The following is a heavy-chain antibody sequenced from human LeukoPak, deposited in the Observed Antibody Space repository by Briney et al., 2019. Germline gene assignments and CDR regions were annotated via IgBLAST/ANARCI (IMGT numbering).Heavy chain of an antibody. J-gene: IGHJ4*02. CDR3: ARARIDY. Sequence: GGSLRLSCAASGFALSNYWMTWVRLAPGKGLEWVATINPGGSETYYGDSVKGRFTISRDNAQNSVFLHMSSLRVEDTAVYYCARARIDYWGQGSLVTVAS. CDR1: GFALSNYW. V-gene: IGHV3-7*01. CDR2: INPGGSET.